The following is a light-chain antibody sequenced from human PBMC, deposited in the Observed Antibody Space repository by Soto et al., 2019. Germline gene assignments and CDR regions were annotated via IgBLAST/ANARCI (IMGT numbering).Light chain of an antibody. Sequence: IVLTQSAATLSLSPGERAALSSRASQSVNTSLDWYQHKPGQAPRLIIYDASKRAPGIPARFSGSESGTDFTLTISSPEPEDFAVYYFQVREGRPTFGQGNKVEIK. CDR1: QSVNTS. J-gene: IGKJ1*01. V-gene: IGKV3-11*01. CDR3: QVREGRPT. CDR2: DAS.